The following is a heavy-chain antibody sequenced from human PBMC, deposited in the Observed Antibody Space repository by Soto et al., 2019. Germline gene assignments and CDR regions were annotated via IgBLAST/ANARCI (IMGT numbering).Heavy chain of an antibody. CDR2: ISGDNSTT. D-gene: IGHD2-2*02. Sequence: GGSLRLSCAASGFAFSAFGMNWVRQVPGKGLEWVSYISGDNSTTYYADSVRGRFTISRDNAKNSLYLQMNSLRDEDTAVYSCAREDSKRAYRPLDYWGLGTLVTVSS. J-gene: IGHJ4*02. CDR3: AREDSKRAYRPLDY. V-gene: IGHV3-48*02. CDR1: GFAFSAFG.